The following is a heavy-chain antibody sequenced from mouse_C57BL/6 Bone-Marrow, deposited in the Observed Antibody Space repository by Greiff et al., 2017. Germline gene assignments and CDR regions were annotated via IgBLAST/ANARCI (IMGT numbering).Heavy chain of an antibody. CDR1: GYTFTDYY. CDR3: ARSGYYGSSSFDY. Sequence: VQLQQSGAELVRPGASVKLSCKASGYTFTDYYINWVKQRPGQGLEWIARIYPGSGNTYYNEKFKGKATLTAEKSSSTAYMQLSSLTSEDSAVYFCARSGYYGSSSFDYWGQGTTLTVAS. CDR2: IYPGSGNT. J-gene: IGHJ2*01. V-gene: IGHV1-76*01. D-gene: IGHD1-1*01.